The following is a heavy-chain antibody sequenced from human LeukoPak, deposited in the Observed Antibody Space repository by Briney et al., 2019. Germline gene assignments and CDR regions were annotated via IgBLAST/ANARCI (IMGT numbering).Heavy chain of an antibody. D-gene: IGHD2-21*02. CDR2: INTDGSST. CDR3: ARELPREVTLDY. Sequence: GGSLRLSCAVSGFTFISYGMQWVRQAPGKGLAWVSRINTDGSSTAYADSVKGRFTISRDNAKNTLYLQMNSLRAEDTAVYYCARELPREVTLDYWGQGTLVTVSS. CDR1: GFTFISYG. V-gene: IGHV3-74*01. J-gene: IGHJ4*01.